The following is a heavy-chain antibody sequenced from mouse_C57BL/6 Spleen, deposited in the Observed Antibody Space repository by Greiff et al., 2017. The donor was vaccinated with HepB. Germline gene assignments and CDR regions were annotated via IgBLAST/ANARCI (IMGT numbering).Heavy chain of an antibody. CDR2: IHPSDSDT. D-gene: IGHD2-10*01. V-gene: IGHV1-74*01. CDR1: GYTFTSYW. CDR3: ASYYGNQEWYFDV. Sequence: QVHVKQPGAELVKPGASVKVSCKASGYTFTSYWMHWVKQRPGQGLEWIGRIHPSDSDTNYNQKFKGKATLTVDKSSSTAYMQLSSLTSEDSAVYYCASYYGNQEWYFDVWGTGTTFTVSS. J-gene: IGHJ1*03.